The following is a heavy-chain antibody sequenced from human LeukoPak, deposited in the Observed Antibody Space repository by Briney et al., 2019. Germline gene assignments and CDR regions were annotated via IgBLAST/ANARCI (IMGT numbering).Heavy chain of an antibody. CDR3: ARGIAAAVFFDY. J-gene: IGHJ4*02. CDR1: GGSFSGYY. CDR2: INHSGST. Sequence: SETLSLTCAVYGGSFSGYYWSWIRQPPGKGLERIGEINHSGSTNYNPSLKSRVTISVDTSKNQFSLKLSSVTAADTAVYYCARGIAAAVFFDYWGQGTLVTVSS. V-gene: IGHV4-34*01. D-gene: IGHD6-13*01.